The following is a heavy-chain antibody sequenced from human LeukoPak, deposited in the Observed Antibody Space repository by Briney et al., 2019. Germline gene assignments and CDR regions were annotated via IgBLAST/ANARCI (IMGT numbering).Heavy chain of an antibody. J-gene: IGHJ6*02. CDR1: GGSIRSSSYY. Sequence: TSETLSLTCAVSGGSIRSSSYYWGWIRQPPGKGLDWLGRIYYSGSTYYNPCLKSRVTVSVHTAKQQFYLKLSSVTAADTAVYYCARDRIVYYYGSGSSNGMDVWGQGTTVTVP. D-gene: IGHD3-10*01. V-gene: IGHV4-39*07. CDR3: ARDRIVYYYGSGSSNGMDV. CDR2: IYYSGST.